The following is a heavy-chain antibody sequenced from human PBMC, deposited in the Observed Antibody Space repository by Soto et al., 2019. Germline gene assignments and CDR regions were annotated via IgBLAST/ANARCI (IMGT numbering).Heavy chain of an antibody. CDR1: NNFSPTYY. V-gene: IGHV4-4*07. CDR2: IDTSGNT. Sequence: PSATLSLTDSFANNFSPTYYWSTIKQPAGKGLEWIGRIDTSGNTNYNPSLKSRVTMSVDTSKKQFSLKLTSVTAADTAVYYCARYSNNWFQTEGMDVWGQGTKGTVSS. D-gene: IGHD6-13*01. CDR3: ARYSNNWFQTEGMDV. J-gene: IGHJ6*02.